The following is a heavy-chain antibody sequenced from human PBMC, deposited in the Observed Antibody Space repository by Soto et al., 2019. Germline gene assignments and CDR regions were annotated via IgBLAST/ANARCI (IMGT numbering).Heavy chain of an antibody. CDR3: ARGTTGLPGFDY. D-gene: IGHD1-1*01. V-gene: IGHV3-74*01. CDR1: GFTFSGYW. Sequence: EVQLVESGGGLVQPGGSLRLSCAASGFTFSGYWMHWVRQTPGEGPAWVSETFDAGTTTHYADSVKGRFTISRDSARTTVYLQMNSLRAEDTGVYFCARGTTGLPGFDYWGQGALVTVSS. J-gene: IGHJ4*02. CDR2: TFDAGTTT.